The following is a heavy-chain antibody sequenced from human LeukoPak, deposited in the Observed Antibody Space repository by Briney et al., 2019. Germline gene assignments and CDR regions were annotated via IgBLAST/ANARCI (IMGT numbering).Heavy chain of an antibody. J-gene: IGHJ3*01. CDR1: GFTVSSNS. CDR3: ARDGADNSGYYFGSL. D-gene: IGHD3-22*01. CDR2: IYSGTT. V-gene: IGHV3-53*01. Sequence: PGGSLRLSCAVSGFTVSSNSMSWVRQAPGKGLEWVSFIYSGTTHYSDSAKGRFTISSDNSKNTLYLQMNSLRVEDTAVYYCARDGADNSGYYFGSLWGQGTMVTVSS.